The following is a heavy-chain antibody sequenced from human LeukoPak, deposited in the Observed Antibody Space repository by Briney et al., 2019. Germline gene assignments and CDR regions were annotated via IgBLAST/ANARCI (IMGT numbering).Heavy chain of an antibody. CDR3: ARETGFYYFDY. V-gene: IGHV4-59*12. Sequence: SETLSLTCTVSGGSISSYYWSWIRQPPGKGLEWIGYIYYSGSTNYNPSLKSRVTISVDTSKNHFSLKLSSVTAADTAVYYCARETGFYYFDYWGQGTLVTVSS. J-gene: IGHJ4*02. CDR2: IYYSGST. D-gene: IGHD3-9*01. CDR1: GGSISSYY.